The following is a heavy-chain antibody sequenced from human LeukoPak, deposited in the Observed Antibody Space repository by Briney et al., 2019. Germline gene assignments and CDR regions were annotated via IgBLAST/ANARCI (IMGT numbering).Heavy chain of an antibody. Sequence: GGSLRLSCAASGFTFSSYAMNWVRQAPEKGLEWVSTISGSGGSTYYADSVKGRFTISRDNSKNTLYLQMNSLRAEDAAVYYCAKVRGVIYFDYWGQGTLVTVSS. D-gene: IGHD3-10*01. J-gene: IGHJ4*02. CDR1: GFTFSSYA. CDR3: AKVRGVIYFDY. CDR2: ISGSGGST. V-gene: IGHV3-23*01.